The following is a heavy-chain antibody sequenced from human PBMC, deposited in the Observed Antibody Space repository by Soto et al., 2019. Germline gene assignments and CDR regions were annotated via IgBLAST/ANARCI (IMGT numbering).Heavy chain of an antibody. D-gene: IGHD6-13*01. CDR2: VIPVFDTS. Sequence: SVKVSCKASGGTFSSYAIIWVRQAPGQGLEWMGSVIPVFDTSNHAQRFQGRVTITADESTNTAYMELSSLRSEDTALYYCARGKQGYYGLDVWGQGTTVTV. CDR3: ARGKQGYYGLDV. V-gene: IGHV1-69*13. CDR1: GGTFSSYA. J-gene: IGHJ6*02.